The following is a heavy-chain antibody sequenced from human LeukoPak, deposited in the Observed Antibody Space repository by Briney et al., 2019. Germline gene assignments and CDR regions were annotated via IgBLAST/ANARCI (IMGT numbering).Heavy chain of an antibody. CDR1: GFTFDDYG. D-gene: IGHD3-10*02. V-gene: IGHV3-20*04. CDR3: AELGITMIGGV. CDR2: INWNGGST. J-gene: IGHJ6*04. Sequence: PGGSLRLSCAASGFTFDDYGMSWVRQAPGEGLEWVSGINWNGGSTGYAESVKGRFTISRDNAKNSLYLQMNSLRAEDTAVYYCAELGITMIGGVWGKGTTVTISS.